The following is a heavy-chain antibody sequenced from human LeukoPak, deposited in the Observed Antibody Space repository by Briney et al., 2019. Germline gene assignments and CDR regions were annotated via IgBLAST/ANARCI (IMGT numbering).Heavy chain of an antibody. D-gene: IGHD3-16*01. Sequence: SETLSLTCSVSGGSISDTRDYWGWIRQPPGKRLEWIGSIYYSGSTHYNPSLRSRVSMSIDTSKRQFSLKLASVTAADTGLYYCARNHSGATGTPGGWFDSRGQGTLVIVSS. J-gene: IGHJ5*01. CDR2: IYYSGST. CDR3: ARNHSGATGTPGGWFDS. CDR1: GGSISDTRDY. V-gene: IGHV4-39*01.